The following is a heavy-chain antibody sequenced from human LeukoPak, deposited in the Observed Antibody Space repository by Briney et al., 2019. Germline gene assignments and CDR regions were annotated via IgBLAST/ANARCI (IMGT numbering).Heavy chain of an antibody. Sequence: GGSLRLSCAASGFTFCSYGMNWVRQAPGKGLEWVSVINDGGGNTFYADSVKGRFTISRDNSKNTLYLQMSSLRGEDTAVYFCARSLKWNLVGFDYWGQGTLVTVSS. D-gene: IGHD1-1*01. J-gene: IGHJ4*02. CDR3: ARSLKWNLVGFDY. CDR1: GFTFCSYG. V-gene: IGHV3-23*01. CDR2: INDGGGNT.